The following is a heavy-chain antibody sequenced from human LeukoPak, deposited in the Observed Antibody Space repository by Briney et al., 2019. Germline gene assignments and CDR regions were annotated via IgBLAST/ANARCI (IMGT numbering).Heavy chain of an antibody. CDR3: ARRDGYCSSTSCYADYYYGMDV. Sequence: GESLKISCEVSGHSFTNHWIGWVRQMPGKGLEWMGIIYPGDSDTTYSPSFQGQVTISADKSISTAYLQWSSLKASDTAMYYCARRDGYCSSTSCYADYYYGMDVWGQGTTVTVSS. V-gene: IGHV5-51*01. J-gene: IGHJ6*02. CDR1: GHSFTNHW. CDR2: IYPGDSDT. D-gene: IGHD2-2*01.